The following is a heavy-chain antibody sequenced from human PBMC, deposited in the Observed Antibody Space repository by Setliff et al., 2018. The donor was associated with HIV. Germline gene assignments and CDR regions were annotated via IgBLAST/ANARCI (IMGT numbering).Heavy chain of an antibody. J-gene: IGHJ4*02. Sequence: GVSVKVSCKASGYTFTSFAIHWVRQAPGHGLEWMGWINAGNGDTEYSQKFQGRVTIDRDTSATTAYMELRSLRSEDTAVYYCARDGWELDRGRADYFDYWGQGALVT. V-gene: IGHV1-3*01. CDR2: INAGNGDT. CDR1: GYTFTSFA. D-gene: IGHD3-10*01. CDR3: ARDGWELDRGRADYFDY.